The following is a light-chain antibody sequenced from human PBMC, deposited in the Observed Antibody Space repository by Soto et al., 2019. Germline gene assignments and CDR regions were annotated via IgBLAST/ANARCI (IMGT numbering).Light chain of an antibody. CDR3: QQYNSYCT. CDR1: QSISNS. J-gene: IGKJ1*01. V-gene: IGKV1-5*03. Sequence: DIQMTQSPSTLSASVGDRVTITCRATQSISNSLAWYQQKPGKAPKLLIYKASSLESGVPSRFSGRGAGPEFTLTITSLQPDDFATYYCQQYNSYCTFGQGTKVEIK. CDR2: KAS.